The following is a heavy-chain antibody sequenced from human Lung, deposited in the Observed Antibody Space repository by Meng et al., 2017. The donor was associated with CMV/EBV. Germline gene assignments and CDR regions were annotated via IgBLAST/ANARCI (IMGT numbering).Heavy chain of an antibody. CDR2: ISSSGSTI. J-gene: IGHJ4*02. V-gene: IGHV3-11*01. CDR3: ARARRVAGDYFDY. D-gene: IGHD3-3*01. Sequence: GESXKISCAASGFTFSDYYMSWIRQAPGKGLEWVSYISSSGSTIYYADSVKGRFTISRDNAKNSLYLQMNSLRAEETAVYYCARARRVAGDYFDYRGQGTLVTVPQ. CDR1: GFTFSDYY.